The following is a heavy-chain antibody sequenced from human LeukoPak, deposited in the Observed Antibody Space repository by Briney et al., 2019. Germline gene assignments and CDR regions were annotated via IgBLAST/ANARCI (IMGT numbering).Heavy chain of an antibody. CDR3: AKDGPYGDHEIDY. J-gene: IGHJ4*02. V-gene: IGHV3-7*01. CDR1: GFTFTYYW. CDR2: IKQDGSEK. D-gene: IGHD4-17*01. Sequence: GGSLRLSCAASGFTFTYYWMTWVRQAPGKGLEWVANIKQDGSEKYYGDSVKGRFTISRDNSKNTLYLQMNSLRAEDTAVYYCAKDGPYGDHEIDYWGQGTLVTVSS.